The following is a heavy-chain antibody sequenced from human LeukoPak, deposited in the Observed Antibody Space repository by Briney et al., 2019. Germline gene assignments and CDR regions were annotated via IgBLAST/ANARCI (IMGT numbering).Heavy chain of an antibody. V-gene: IGHV3-21*01. CDR2: ISSSSSYI. D-gene: IGHD1-7*01. Sequence: KTGGSLRLSCAASGFTFSSYSMNWVRHAPGKGLEWVSSISSSSSYIYYADSVKGRFTISRDNAKNSLYLQMNSLRAEDTAVYYCARATTYPAGDAFDIWGQGTMVTVSS. CDR3: ARATTYPAGDAFDI. CDR1: GFTFSSYS. J-gene: IGHJ3*02.